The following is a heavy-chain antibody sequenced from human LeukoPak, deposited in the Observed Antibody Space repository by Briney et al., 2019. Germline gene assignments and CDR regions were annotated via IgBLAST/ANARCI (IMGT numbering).Heavy chain of an antibody. CDR1: GFTFSSYG. D-gene: IGHD1-7*01. J-gene: IGHJ5*02. V-gene: IGHV3-23*01. Sequence: GGSQRLSCAASGFTFSSYGMSWIRQAPGKGLEWVSGISGSGGGTYYADSVKGRSTISRDNSKNTLYMQMNSLRAEDTAVYYCAKASDNWNYENWFDPWGQGTLVTVSS. CDR2: ISGSGGGT. CDR3: AKASDNWNYENWFDP.